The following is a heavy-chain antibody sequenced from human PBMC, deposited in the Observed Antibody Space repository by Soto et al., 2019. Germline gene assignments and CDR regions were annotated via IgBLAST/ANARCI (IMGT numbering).Heavy chain of an antibody. J-gene: IGHJ6*02. CDR3: AKDRGRGYGSGSYYYYYGMDV. CDR2: ISYDGSYK. V-gene: IGHV3-30*18. Sequence: QVQLVESGGGVVQPERSLRLSCAASGFTFSLYGIHWVRQAPGKGLEWVAVISYDGSYKHYADSVKGRFTISRDNSKKTVYLEMNSLRVEDTAVFYCAKDRGRGYGSGSYYYYYGMDVWGHGTTVTVSS. D-gene: IGHD5-18*01. CDR1: GFTFSLYG.